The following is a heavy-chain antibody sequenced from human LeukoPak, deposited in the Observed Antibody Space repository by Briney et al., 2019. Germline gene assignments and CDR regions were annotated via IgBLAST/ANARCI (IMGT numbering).Heavy chain of an antibody. CDR2: IKQEGSEK. D-gene: IGHD6-6*01. CDR3: ARSEKVYVAARFFTPYYFDY. Sequence: GGSLRLSCAASGFTFSSYWMSWVRQAPGKGREWVANIKQEGSEKYYVDSVKGRFTIPRDNAKNSLYLQMNSLRAEETAVYYCARSEKVYVAARFFTPYYFDYWGQGTLVTVSS. CDR1: GFTFSSYW. J-gene: IGHJ4*02. V-gene: IGHV3-7*01.